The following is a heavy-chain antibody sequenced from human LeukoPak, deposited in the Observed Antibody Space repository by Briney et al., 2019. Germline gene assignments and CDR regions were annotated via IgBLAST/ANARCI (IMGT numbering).Heavy chain of an antibody. D-gene: IGHD6-13*01. J-gene: IGHJ6*03. V-gene: IGHV4-59*01. Sequence: SETLSLTCTVSGGSISSYYWSWIRQPPGKGLEWIGYIYYSGSTNYNPSLKSRVTISVDTSKNQFSLKLSSVTAADTAVYYCASLWAAPGTSDYYCYMDVWGKGTTVTVSS. CDR3: ASLWAAPGTSDYYCYMDV. CDR2: IYYSGST. CDR1: GGSISSYY.